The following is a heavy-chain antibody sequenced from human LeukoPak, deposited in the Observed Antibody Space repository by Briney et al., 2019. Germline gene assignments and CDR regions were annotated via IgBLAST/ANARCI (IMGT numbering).Heavy chain of an antibody. V-gene: IGHV3-23*01. Sequence: GGSLRLSCAASGFTFSSYAMSWVRQAPGKGLEWVSAISGSGGSTYYADSVKGRFTISRDNSKNTLYLQMNSLRAEDTAVYYCAKADSDGYSTSSGFHYWGQGTLVTVSS. D-gene: IGHD6-13*01. CDR1: GFTFSSYA. J-gene: IGHJ4*02. CDR2: ISGSGGST. CDR3: AKADSDGYSTSSGFHY.